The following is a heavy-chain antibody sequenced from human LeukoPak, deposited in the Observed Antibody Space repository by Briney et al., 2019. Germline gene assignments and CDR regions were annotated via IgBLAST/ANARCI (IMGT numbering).Heavy chain of an antibody. V-gene: IGHV4-59*08. J-gene: IGHJ6*02. D-gene: IGHD3-10*01. CDR2: IYYSGST. CDR3: ARGSGSYTPFYYGVDV. Sequence: SETLSLTCTVSGGSISSYCWSWIRQPPGKGLEWIGYIYYSGSTNYNPSLKSRVTISVDTSKNQFSLKLSSVTAADTAVYYCARGSGSYTPFYYGVDVWGQGTTVTVS. CDR1: GGSISSYC.